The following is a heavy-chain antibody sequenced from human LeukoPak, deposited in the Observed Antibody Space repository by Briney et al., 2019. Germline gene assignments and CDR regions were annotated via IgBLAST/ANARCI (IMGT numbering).Heavy chain of an antibody. CDR3: GLGPGGYSGNYNF. D-gene: IGHD5-12*01. J-gene: IGHJ4*02. V-gene: IGHV3-74*01. Sequence: RPGGSLRLSCAASGFTFSNYWMHWLRQAPGKGLVWVSRINSDGSSITYADSVQGRFTISRDNAKNTLYLQMNSLRAEDTAVYYCGLGPGGYSGNYNFWGQGTLVTVSS. CDR1: GFTFSNYW. CDR2: INSDGSSI.